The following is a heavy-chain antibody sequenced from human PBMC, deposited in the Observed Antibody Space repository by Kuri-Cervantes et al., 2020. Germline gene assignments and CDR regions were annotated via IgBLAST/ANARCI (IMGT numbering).Heavy chain of an antibody. Sequence: GESLKISCAASGFTFSSYSMTWVRQAPGKGLEWVAVISASGASIYYADSVKGRFTISRDNSWNTLYLQMDSLRAEDTAVYYCAKDRQGNGIVTLFDDWGQGTLVTVSS. CDR3: AKDRQGNGIVTLFDD. CDR1: GFTFSSYS. D-gene: IGHD1-1*01. J-gene: IGHJ4*02. CDR2: ISASGASI. V-gene: IGHV3-23*01.